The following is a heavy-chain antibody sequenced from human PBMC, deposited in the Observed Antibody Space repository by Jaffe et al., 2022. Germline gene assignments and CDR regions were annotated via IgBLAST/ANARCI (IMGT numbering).Heavy chain of an antibody. CDR3: AAVGYSGWYRGLSVEFDP. V-gene: IGHV3-48*03. J-gene: IGHJ5*02. Sequence: EVQLVESGGGLVQPGGSLRLSCAASGFTFSSYEMNWVRQAPGKGLEWVSYISSSGSTIYYADSVKGRFTISRDNAKNSLYLQMNSLRAEDTAVYYCAAVGYSGWYRGLSVEFDPWGQGTLVTVSS. D-gene: IGHD6-19*01. CDR1: GFTFSSYE. CDR2: ISSSGSTI.